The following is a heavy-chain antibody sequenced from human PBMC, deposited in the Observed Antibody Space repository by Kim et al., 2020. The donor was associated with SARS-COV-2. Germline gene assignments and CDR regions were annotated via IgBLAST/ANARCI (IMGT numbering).Heavy chain of an antibody. Sequence: SETLSLTCTVSGGSISSSSYYWGWIRQPPGKGLEWIGSIYYSGSTYYNPSLKSRVTISVDTSKNQFSLKLSSVTAADTAVYYCARHFGVVVPASPGVYFDYWGQGTLVTVSS. CDR2: IYYSGST. V-gene: IGHV4-39*01. D-gene: IGHD2-2*01. J-gene: IGHJ4*02. CDR3: ARHFGVVVPASPGVYFDY. CDR1: GGSISSSSYY.